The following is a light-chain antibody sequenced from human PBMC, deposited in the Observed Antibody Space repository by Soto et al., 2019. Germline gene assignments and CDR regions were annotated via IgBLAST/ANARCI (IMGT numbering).Light chain of an antibody. CDR1: QGIRSY. V-gene: IGKV1-9*01. Sequence: DIQLTQSPSFLSASVGDRVTVTCRASQGIRSYLAWYQQKPGTAPKLLIYLASTLQSGVPSRFSGSGSGTEFTLTFISLHPEDFATYYCQQFDSYPITFGQGTRLEIK. J-gene: IGKJ5*01. CDR2: LAS. CDR3: QQFDSYPIT.